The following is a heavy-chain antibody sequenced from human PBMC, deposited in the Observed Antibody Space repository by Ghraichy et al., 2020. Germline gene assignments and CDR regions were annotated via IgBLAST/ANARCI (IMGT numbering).Heavy chain of an antibody. V-gene: IGHV4-34*01. Sequence: SKTLSLTCAVYGGSFSGYYWSWIRQPPGKGLEWIGEINHSGSTNYNPSLKSRVTISVDTSKNQFSLKLSSVTAADTAVYYCARGFLYCSSTSCYFDYWGQGTLVTVSS. J-gene: IGHJ4*02. CDR1: GGSFSGYY. CDR2: INHSGST. D-gene: IGHD2-2*01. CDR3: ARGFLYCSSTSCYFDY.